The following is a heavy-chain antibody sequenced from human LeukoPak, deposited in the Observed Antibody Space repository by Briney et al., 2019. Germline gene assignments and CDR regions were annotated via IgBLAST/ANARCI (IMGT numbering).Heavy chain of an antibody. V-gene: IGHV4-4*07. J-gene: IGHJ5*02. CDR2: IYTSGST. CDR1: GTAISSYY. Sequence: SETLSLTCDISGTAISSYYWSWIRQPAGKGLEWIGRIYTSGSTNYNPSLKSRVTMSVDTSKNQFSLKLSSVTAADTAVYYCARARKVTENWFDPWGQGTLVTVSS. CDR3: ARARKVTENWFDP. D-gene: IGHD3-10*01.